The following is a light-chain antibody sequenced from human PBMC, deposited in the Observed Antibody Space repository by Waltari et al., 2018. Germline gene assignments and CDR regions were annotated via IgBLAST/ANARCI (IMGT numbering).Light chain of an antibody. V-gene: IGKV2D-29*02. CDR2: EGS. J-gene: IGKJ1*01. CDR1: HSLRHTDGTTY. Sequence: DIVLTQTPLSLSVTPGQPASISCKSSHSLRHTDGTTYLYWFLQRPCQSPQLLIYEGSNRFSGVSERFSGSGSGTDFTLKISRVEAEDVGVYYCMQSLQLWTFGQGTKVESK. CDR3: MQSLQLWT.